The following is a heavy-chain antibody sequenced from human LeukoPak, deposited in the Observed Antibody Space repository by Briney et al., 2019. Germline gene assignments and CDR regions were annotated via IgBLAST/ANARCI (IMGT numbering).Heavy chain of an antibody. CDR2: ISSSGSTI. CDR1: VFTLSDYY. V-gene: IGHV3-11*01. CDR3: ARSHRMATIPAHFDY. D-gene: IGHD5-24*01. J-gene: IGHJ4*02. Sequence: GGSLRLSRASSVFTLSDYYMSWIRQAPGKGLEWVSYISSSGSTIYYADSVKGRFTISRDNDKNSLYLQMNNLRAEDTAVYYCARSHRMATIPAHFDYWGQGTLVTVSS.